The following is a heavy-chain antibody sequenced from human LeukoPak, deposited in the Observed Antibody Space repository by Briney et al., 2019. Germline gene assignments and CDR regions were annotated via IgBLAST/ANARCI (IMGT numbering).Heavy chain of an antibody. CDR1: GFTFSIYA. V-gene: IGHV3-30*04. CDR3: ARGSGCYSGGGHDY. CDR2: ISLDGSDK. D-gene: IGHD1-26*01. Sequence: GGSLRLSCAASGFTFSIYAMHWIRQAPGKGLEWVAVISLDGSDKYYADSVKGRFTISRDDSKNTLYMQMNSLRAEDTAFYYCARGSGCYSGGGHDYWGQGTLVTVSS. J-gene: IGHJ4*02.